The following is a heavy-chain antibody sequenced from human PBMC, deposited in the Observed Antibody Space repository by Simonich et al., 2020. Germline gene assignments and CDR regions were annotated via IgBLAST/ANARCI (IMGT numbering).Heavy chain of an antibody. CDR1: GYTFTSYG. Sequence: QVQLVQSGAEVKKPGASVKVSCKASGYTFTSYGISWGRQAPGQGLEWMGRISAYNGNTNYDQKLQGRVTMTTDTSTSTAYMELRSLRSDDTAVYYCARGGWRLWFGESNDYWGQGTLVTVSS. CDR3: ARGGWRLWFGESNDY. J-gene: IGHJ4*02. D-gene: IGHD3-10*01. CDR2: ISAYNGNT. V-gene: IGHV1-18*01.